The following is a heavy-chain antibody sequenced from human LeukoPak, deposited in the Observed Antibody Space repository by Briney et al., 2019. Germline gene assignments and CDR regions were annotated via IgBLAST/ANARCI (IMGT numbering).Heavy chain of an antibody. J-gene: IGHJ4*02. D-gene: IGHD5-18*01. Sequence: GESLRLSCAASGFTLSSYYMNWVRQAPGKGLEWVSSISTSSSYIYYADSMKGRFIISRDNAKNSLYLQINSLSAEDTAVYYCAREGGRGYNYGYRDYWGQGTLVTVSS. CDR3: AREGGRGYNYGYRDY. CDR2: ISTSSSYI. V-gene: IGHV3-21*01. CDR1: GFTLSSYY.